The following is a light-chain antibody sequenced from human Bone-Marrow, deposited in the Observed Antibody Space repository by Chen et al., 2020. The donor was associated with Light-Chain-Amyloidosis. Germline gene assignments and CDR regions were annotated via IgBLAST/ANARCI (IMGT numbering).Light chain of an antibody. CDR2: SDT. V-gene: IGLV3-25*03. CDR3: QSADSSGTYEVI. J-gene: IGLJ2*01. Sequence: SYELTQPPSVSVSPGQTARITCSGDDLPTKYAYWYQQKPGQAPVLVIHSDTERPSGISERVSGSSSGTTATLTISGVQAEDAADFHCQSADSSGTYEVIFGGGTKLTVL. CDR1: DLPTKY.